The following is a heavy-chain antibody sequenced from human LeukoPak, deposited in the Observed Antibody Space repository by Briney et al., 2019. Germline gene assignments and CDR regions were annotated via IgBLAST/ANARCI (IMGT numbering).Heavy chain of an antibody. CDR1: GYTFTGYY. Sequence: ASVKVSCKASGYTFTGYYMHWVRQAPGQGLEWMGWINPNSGGTNYAQKFQGRVTMTRDTSISTAYMELSRLRSDDTAVYYCARVGYYSSGSGVYYYYMDVWGKGTTVTVSS. CDR3: ARVGYYSSGSGVYYYYMDV. J-gene: IGHJ6*03. CDR2: INPNSGGT. D-gene: IGHD3-10*01. V-gene: IGHV1-2*02.